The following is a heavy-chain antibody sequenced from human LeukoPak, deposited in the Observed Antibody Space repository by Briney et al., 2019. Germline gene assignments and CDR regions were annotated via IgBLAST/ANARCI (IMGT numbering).Heavy chain of an antibody. CDR3: ARHPGSSRIHY. CDR2: VYPGDSDT. V-gene: IGHV5-51*01. D-gene: IGHD2-2*01. J-gene: IGHJ4*02. Sequence: GESLKISCQGSGYSFTSYWIGWVRQMPGKGLEWMGIVYPGDSDTKYSPSFQGQVTISADKSISTAYLQWSSLKASDTAMYYCARHPGSSRIHYWGQGTLVTVSS. CDR1: GYSFTSYW.